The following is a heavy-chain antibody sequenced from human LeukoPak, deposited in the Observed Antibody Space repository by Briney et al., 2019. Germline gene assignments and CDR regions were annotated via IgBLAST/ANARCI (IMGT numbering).Heavy chain of an antibody. CDR1: GFTFSSYS. D-gene: IGHD2-2*01. CDR2: ISSSSSYI. V-gene: IGHV3-21*01. CDR3: ARGAGDIVVVPAAHDAFDI. Sequence: GGSLRLSCAASGFTFSSYSMNWVRQAPGKGLEWVSSISSSSSYIYYADSEKGRFTISRDNAKNSLYLQMNSLRADDTAVYYCARGAGDIVVVPAAHDAFDIWGQGTMVTVSS. J-gene: IGHJ3*02.